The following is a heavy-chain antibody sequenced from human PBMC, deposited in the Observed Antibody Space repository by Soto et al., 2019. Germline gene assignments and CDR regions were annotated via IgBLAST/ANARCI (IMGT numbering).Heavy chain of an antibody. Sequence: GGSLRLSCVVSEVSFSYLAMTWVRQPPGKGLEWVSSISSSSAYIYYADSVKGRFTLSRDNAKNSLYLQMNSLRAEDTAVYYCARDRLVAPMVDFWGQGTLVTVSS. D-gene: IGHD3-16*01. CDR3: ARDRLVAPMVDF. J-gene: IGHJ4*02. V-gene: IGHV3-21*01. CDR2: ISSSSAYI. CDR1: EVSFSYLA.